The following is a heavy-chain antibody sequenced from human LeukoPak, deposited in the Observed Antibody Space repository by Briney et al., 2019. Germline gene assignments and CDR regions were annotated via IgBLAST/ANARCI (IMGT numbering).Heavy chain of an antibody. CDR3: AREPDYYGSGSYYKDAFDI. Sequence: ASVKVSCKASGYTFTSYDINWVRQATGQGLEWMGWISAYNGNTNYAQKLQGRVTMTTDTSTSTAYMELRSLRSDDTAVYYCAREPDYYGSGSYYKDAFDIWGQGTMVTVSS. CDR1: GYTFTSYD. J-gene: IGHJ3*02. D-gene: IGHD3-10*01. CDR2: ISAYNGNT. V-gene: IGHV1-18*01.